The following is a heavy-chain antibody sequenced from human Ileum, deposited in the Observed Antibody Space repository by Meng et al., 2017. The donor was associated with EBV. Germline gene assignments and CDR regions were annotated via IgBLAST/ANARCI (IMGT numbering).Heavy chain of an antibody. CDR3: ARADKVRFDY. CDR1: GGSMSSTNW. V-gene: IGHV4-4*02. CDR2: IYHSGST. Sequence: QVPLEEPGPGLVKPSGTRSLTCAVSGGSMSSTNWGSWVRQPPGKGLEWIGEIYHSGSTNYNPSLKSRVSISVDKSKNQFSLKLSSVTAADTAVYYCARADKVRFDYWGQGTLVTASS. J-gene: IGHJ4*02.